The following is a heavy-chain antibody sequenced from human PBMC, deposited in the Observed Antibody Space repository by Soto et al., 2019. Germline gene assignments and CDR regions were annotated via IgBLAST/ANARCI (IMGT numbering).Heavy chain of an antibody. J-gene: IGHJ6*02. Sequence: PGESLKISCKGSGYSFTSYWIGWVRQMPGKGLEWMGIIYPGDSDTRYSPSFQGQVTISADKSISTAYLQWSSLKASDTAMYYCALGGLYGGNSDSYYYYGMDVWGQGTTVTVSS. D-gene: IGHD2-21*02. V-gene: IGHV5-51*01. CDR3: ALGGLYGGNSDSYYYYGMDV. CDR2: IYPGDSDT. CDR1: GYSFTSYW.